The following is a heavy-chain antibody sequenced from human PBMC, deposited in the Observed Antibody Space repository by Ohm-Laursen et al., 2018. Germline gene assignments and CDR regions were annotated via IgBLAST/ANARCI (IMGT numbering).Heavy chain of an antibody. D-gene: IGHD3-22*01. CDR1: GYTFTKYY. Sequence: SVKVSCKASGYTFTKYYMHWVRQAPGQGLEWMGWINPSSGGTKYAQKFQGRATITRDMSTSTAYMELSSLRSEDTAVYYCAADTHYYDSSLDYWGQGTLVTVSS. CDR2: INPSSGGT. J-gene: IGHJ4*02. CDR3: AADTHYYDSSLDY. V-gene: IGHV1-2*02.